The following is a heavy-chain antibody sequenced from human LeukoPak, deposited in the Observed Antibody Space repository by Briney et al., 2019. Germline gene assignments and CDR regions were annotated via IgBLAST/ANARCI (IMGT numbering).Heavy chain of an antibody. CDR3: ARGRGIVVPKPWV. V-gene: IGHV4-39*01. CDR2: IYYSGST. J-gene: IGHJ4*02. D-gene: IGHD3-22*01. CDR1: GGSISSSSYY. Sequence: PSETLSLTCTVSGGSISSSSYYWGWIRQPPGKGLEWIGSIYYSGSTYYNPSLKSRVTISVDTSKNQFSLKLSSVTAADTAVYYCARGRGIVVPKPWVWGQGTLVTVSS.